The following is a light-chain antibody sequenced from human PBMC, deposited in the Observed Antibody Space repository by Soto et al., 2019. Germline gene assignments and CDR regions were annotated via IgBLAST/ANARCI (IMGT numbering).Light chain of an antibody. CDR2: EVS. V-gene: IGLV2-14*01. CDR1: SSDVGAYTS. Sequence: QSVLTQPASVSGSPGRSITIACTGTSSDVGAYTSVSWYQQDPGKAPKLMIYEVSNRPSGVSNRFSGSKSANTASLTISGLQAEDGAHYYCTSYTSDNRSYVFGTGTKVTVL. J-gene: IGLJ1*01. CDR3: TSYTSDNRSYV.